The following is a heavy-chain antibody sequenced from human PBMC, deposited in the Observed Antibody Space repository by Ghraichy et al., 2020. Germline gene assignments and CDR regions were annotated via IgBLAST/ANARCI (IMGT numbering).Heavy chain of an antibody. CDR3: AKGVVTGSYYYYGMDV. CDR1: GFTFRFYA. Sequence: GGSLRLSCAASGFTFRFYAMSWVRQAPGKGLEWVSAISGSGGSTYYADSVKGRFTISRDNSKNTLYLQMNSLRAEDTAVYYCAKGVVTGSYYYYGMDVWGQGTTVTVSS. CDR2: ISGSGGST. V-gene: IGHV3-23*01. D-gene: IGHD2-21*02. J-gene: IGHJ6*02.